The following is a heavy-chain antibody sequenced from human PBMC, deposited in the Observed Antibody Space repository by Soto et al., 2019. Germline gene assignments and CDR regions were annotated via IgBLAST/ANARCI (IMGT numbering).Heavy chain of an antibody. CDR1: GDSLSRADYC. CDR2: ICYSGST. CDR3: AREESGLLEY. Sequence: SETLSLTCTVSGDSLSRADYCWSWIRQSPGKGLEWIGYICYSGSTYHNPSLKSRTSMSVDTSKKQFSLTLTSVTAADTAVYYCAREESGLLEYWGQGRLVT. V-gene: IGHV4-30-4*08. J-gene: IGHJ4*02. D-gene: IGHD5-12*01.